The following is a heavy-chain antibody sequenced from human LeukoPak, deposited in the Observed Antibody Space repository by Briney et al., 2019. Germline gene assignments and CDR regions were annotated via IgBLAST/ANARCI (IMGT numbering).Heavy chain of an antibody. CDR2: IYYSGST. D-gene: IGHD4-17*01. V-gene: IGHV4-59*08. CDR1: GGSFSGYY. J-gene: IGHJ4*02. CDR3: ARFDYGDSNGYFDY. Sequence: SETLSLTCAVYGGSFSGYYWSWIRQPPGKGVEWIGYIYYSGSTNYNPSLKSRVTISVDTSKNQFSLKLSSVTAADTAVYYCARFDYGDSNGYFDYWGQGTLVTVSS.